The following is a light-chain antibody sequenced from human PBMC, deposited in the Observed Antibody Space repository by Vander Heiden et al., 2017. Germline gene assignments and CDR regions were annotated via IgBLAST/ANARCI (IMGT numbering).Light chain of an antibody. J-gene: IGKJ2*01. V-gene: IGKV1-5*03. CDR2: KAS. CDR3: QHYNNFPYT. CDR1: QDISIW. Sequence: IQLTHSPSTLSASAGDRVTITCRASQDISIWLAWYQQKPGQAPNLLIHKASSLESGVPSRFSGSGSGTEFTLTISSLQPDDFATYYCQHYNNFPYTFGQGTKLEIK.